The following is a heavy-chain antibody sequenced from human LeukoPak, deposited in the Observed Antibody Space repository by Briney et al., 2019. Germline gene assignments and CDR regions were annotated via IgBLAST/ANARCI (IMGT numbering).Heavy chain of an antibody. J-gene: IGHJ4*02. D-gene: IGHD2-2*01. CDR3: ARGGASLGYCSTTSCYEIDY. Sequence: SETLSLTCAVSGGSITSGGYSWSWIRQPPGKGLEWIGYISHSGSTYYNPSLKSRVTISVDRSKNQFSLKLSSVTAADTAVYYCARGGASLGYCSTTSCYEIDYWGQGTLDTVSS. CDR2: ISHSGST. CDR1: GGSITSGGYS. V-gene: IGHV4-30-2*01.